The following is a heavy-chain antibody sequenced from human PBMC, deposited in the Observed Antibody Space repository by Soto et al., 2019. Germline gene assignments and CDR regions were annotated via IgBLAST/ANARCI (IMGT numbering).Heavy chain of an antibody. J-gene: IGHJ4*02. CDR2: INDNGDTT. V-gene: IGHV3-23*01. Sequence: EVQLLESGGGLVQPGESLRLSCAASGFTFSDDAMSWVRQAPGKGLEWVSGINDNGDTTHYADSVKGRFTISRDNTRNTMYLQMSILRGEDTAVYYCATGGWYCRGGSCHFDYWGQGTLVTVS. D-gene: IGHD2-15*01. CDR3: ATGGWYCRGGSCHFDY. CDR1: GFTFSDDA.